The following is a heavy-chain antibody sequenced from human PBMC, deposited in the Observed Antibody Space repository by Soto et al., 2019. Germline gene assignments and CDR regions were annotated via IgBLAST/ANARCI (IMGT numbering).Heavy chain of an antibody. CDR3: ARGSTLHYYYYYGMDV. V-gene: IGHV1-18*01. CDR2: ISAYNGNT. Sequence: ASVKVSCKSSGYTFTSYSMSWGRQAPGQGLEWMGWISAYNGNTNYAQKLQGRVTMTTDTSTSTAYMELRSLRSDDTAVYYCARGSTLHYYYYYGMDVWGQGTTVTVSS. J-gene: IGHJ6*02. D-gene: IGHD2-15*01. CDR1: GYTFTSYS.